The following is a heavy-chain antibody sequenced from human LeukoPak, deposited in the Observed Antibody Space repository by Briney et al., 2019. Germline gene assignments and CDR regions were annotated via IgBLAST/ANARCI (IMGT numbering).Heavy chain of an antibody. J-gene: IGHJ4*02. V-gene: IGHV3-7*01. CDR2: IKQDGSEK. D-gene: IGHD3-10*01. CDR3: ARVGVRGVIVYYFDY. Sequence: GGTLRLSCAASGFTFSSYGMSWVRQAPGKGLEWVANIKQDGSEKYYVDSVKGRFTISRDNAKNSLYLQMNSLRAEDTAVYYCARVGVRGVIVYYFDYWGQGTLVTVSS. CDR1: GFTFSSYG.